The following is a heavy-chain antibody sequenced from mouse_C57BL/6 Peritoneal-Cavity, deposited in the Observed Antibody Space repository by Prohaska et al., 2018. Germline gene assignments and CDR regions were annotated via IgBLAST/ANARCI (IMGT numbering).Heavy chain of an antibody. Sequence: FTSYWMHWVKQRPIQGLEWSGNIDPSDSETHYNQKFKDKATLTVDKSSSTAYMQLSSLTSEDSAVYYCARDDGYFDYWGQGTTLTVSS. V-gene: IGHV1-52*01. CDR3: ARDDGYFDY. D-gene: IGHD2-3*01. CDR1: FTSYW. CDR2: IDPSDSET. J-gene: IGHJ2*01.